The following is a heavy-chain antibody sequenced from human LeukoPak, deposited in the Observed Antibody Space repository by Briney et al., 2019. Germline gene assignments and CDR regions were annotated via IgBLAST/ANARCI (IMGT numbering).Heavy chain of an antibody. CDR2: ISSSGSTI. Sequence: GGSLRLSCAASGFTFSDYYMSWIRQAPGKGLEWVSYISSSGSTIYYADSVKGRFTISRDNAKNSLYLQMNSLRAEDTAVYYCERIPREVRGLLWFGELRYFDYWGQGTLVTVSS. D-gene: IGHD3-10*01. J-gene: IGHJ4*02. V-gene: IGHV3-11*01. CDR3: ERIPREVRGLLWFGELRYFDY. CDR1: GFTFSDYY.